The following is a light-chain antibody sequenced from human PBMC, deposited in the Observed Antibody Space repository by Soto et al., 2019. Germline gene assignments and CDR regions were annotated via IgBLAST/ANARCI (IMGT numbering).Light chain of an antibody. Sequence: QSPLTQPASVSGSPGQSITISCTGTSSDVGGYNHVSWYQHSPGKAPKLILFAVSDRPSGVSHRFSGSKSGNTASLTISGLQADDEADYYCCSYTSLSTVVFGGGTQLTVL. CDR2: AVS. CDR3: CSYTSLSTVV. V-gene: IGLV2-14*01. CDR1: SSDVGGYNH. J-gene: IGLJ2*01.